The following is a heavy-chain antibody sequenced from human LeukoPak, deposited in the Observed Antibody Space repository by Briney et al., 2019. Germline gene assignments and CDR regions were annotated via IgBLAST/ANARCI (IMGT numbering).Heavy chain of an antibody. D-gene: IGHD6-19*01. J-gene: IGHJ5*02. CDR1: GGSISSYY. CDR2: IYYSGST. Sequence: SETLSLTCTVSGGSISSYYWSWIRQPPGKGLEWIGYIYYSGSTNYNPSLKSRATISVDTSKNQFSLKLSSVTAADTAVYYCARDRGAQWLVYNWFDPWGQGTLVTVSS. V-gene: IGHV4-59*01. CDR3: ARDRGAQWLVYNWFDP.